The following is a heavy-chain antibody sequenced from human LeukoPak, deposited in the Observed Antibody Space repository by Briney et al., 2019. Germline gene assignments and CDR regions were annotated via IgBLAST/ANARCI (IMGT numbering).Heavy chain of an antibody. J-gene: IGHJ6*03. CDR3: AKDLIAARPDNYYYYMDV. CDR2: IRYDGSNK. Sequence: GGSLRLSCAASGFTFSSYGMDWVRQAPGKGLEWVAFIRYDGSNKYYADSVKGRFTISRDNSKNTLYLQMNSLRPDDTAVYYCAKDLIAARPDNYYYYMDVWGKGTTVTVSS. D-gene: IGHD6-6*01. V-gene: IGHV3-30*02. CDR1: GFTFSSYG.